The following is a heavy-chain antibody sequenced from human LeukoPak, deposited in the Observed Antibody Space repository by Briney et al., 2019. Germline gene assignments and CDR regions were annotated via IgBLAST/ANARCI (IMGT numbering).Heavy chain of an antibody. CDR2: ISGSGGST. V-gene: IGHV3-23*01. CDR1: GFTFSSYA. D-gene: IGHD6-13*01. Sequence: PGGSLRLSCAASGFTFSSYAMSWVRQAPGKGLEWVSAISGSGGSTYYADSVKGRFTISRDNSKNTLYLQMNSLRAEDTAVYYCAKDDSSWYQSRWFDPWGQGTLVTVSS. CDR3: AKDDSSWYQSRWFDP. J-gene: IGHJ5*02.